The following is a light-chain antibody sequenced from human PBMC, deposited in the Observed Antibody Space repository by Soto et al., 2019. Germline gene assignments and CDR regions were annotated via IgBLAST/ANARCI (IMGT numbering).Light chain of an antibody. J-gene: IGLJ1*01. CDR2: TNT. CDR1: SSNVGGNP. Sequence: QSVLTQPPSASGTPGQRVTISCSGSSSNVGGNPVNWYQHVPTTAPKLLIYTNTQRPSGVPDRFSGSKCGTSASLAISGLQSEDEADYYCGSWDDSMNGPVFGTGTKVTVL. V-gene: IGLV1-44*01. CDR3: GSWDDSMNGPV.